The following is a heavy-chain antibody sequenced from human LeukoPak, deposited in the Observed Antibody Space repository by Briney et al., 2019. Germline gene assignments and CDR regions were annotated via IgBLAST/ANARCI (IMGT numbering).Heavy chain of an antibody. V-gene: IGHV3-48*01. J-gene: IGHJ4*02. Sequence: PGGSLRLSCAASGFTFSSYSMDWVRQAPGKGLEWVSYISSSSSTIYYADSVKGRFTISRDNAKNSLYLQMNSLRAEDTAVYYCARTGRSYYFDYWGQGTLVTVSS. CDR3: ARTGRSYYFDY. CDR1: GFTFSSYS. D-gene: IGHD6-6*01. CDR2: ISSSSSTI.